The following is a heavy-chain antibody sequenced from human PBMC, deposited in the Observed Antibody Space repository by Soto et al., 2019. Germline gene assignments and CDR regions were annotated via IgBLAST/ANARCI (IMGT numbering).Heavy chain of an antibody. V-gene: IGHV4-4*02. Sequence: PSETLSLTCAVSGGSISSTNWWSWVRQPPGKGLEWIGEVYLSGSTNYNPSLKSRVTISTDMSKNQFSLKLSSVTAADTAVYYCARGGRQQLIPPPITYKTDYSGQGTLVTLS. CDR3: ARGGRQQLIPPPITYKTDY. D-gene: IGHD6-13*01. CDR1: GGSISSTNW. J-gene: IGHJ4*02. CDR2: VYLSGST.